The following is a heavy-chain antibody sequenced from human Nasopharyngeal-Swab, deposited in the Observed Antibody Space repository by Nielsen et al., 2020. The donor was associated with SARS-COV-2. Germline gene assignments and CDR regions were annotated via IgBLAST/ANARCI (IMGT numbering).Heavy chain of an antibody. Sequence: LRLSCAVSGGPISSGGYSWSWIRQPPGKGLEWIGYIYHSGSTYYNPSLKSRVTISVDRSKNQFSLKLSSVTAADTAVYYCARSRGYSGYEDYYYYYMDVWGKGTTVTVSS. CDR1: GGPISSGGYS. D-gene: IGHD5-12*01. CDR3: ARSRGYSGYEDYYYYYMDV. V-gene: IGHV4-30-2*01. CDR2: IYHSGST. J-gene: IGHJ6*03.